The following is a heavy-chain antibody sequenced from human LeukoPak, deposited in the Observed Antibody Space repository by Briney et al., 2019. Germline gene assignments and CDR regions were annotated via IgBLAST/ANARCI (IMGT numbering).Heavy chain of an antibody. Sequence: SQTLSLTCTVSGGSISSGSYYWSWVRQPAGKGLEWIGRIYTSGSTDYNPSLKSRVTISVDTSRNQFSLKLTSVTAADTAVYYCAVSSSTADFDPWSQGTLVTVSS. D-gene: IGHD6-6*01. V-gene: IGHV4-61*02. CDR1: GGSISSGSYY. CDR2: IYTSGST. J-gene: IGHJ5*02. CDR3: AVSSSTADFDP.